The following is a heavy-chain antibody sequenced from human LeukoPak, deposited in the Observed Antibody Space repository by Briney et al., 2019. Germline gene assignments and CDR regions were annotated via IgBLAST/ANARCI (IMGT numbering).Heavy chain of an antibody. D-gene: IGHD6-13*01. J-gene: IGHJ4*02. CDR3: ARHPEQQLVPDY. CDR1: GGSISSYY. V-gene: IGHV4-59*08. Sequence: PSETLSLTCTVSGGSISSYYWSWIRQPPGKGLEWIGYIYYSGSTNYNPSLKSRVTISVDTSKNQFSLKLSSVTAADTAVYYCARHPEQQLVPDYWGRGTLVTVSS. CDR2: IYYSGST.